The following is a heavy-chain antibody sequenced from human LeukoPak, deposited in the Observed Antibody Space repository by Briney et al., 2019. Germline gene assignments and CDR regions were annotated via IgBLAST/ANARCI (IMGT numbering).Heavy chain of an antibody. CDR3: ARDMDTAMAYFDY. Sequence: GGSLRLSCAASGFTFSSYWMSWVRQAPGKGLEWVANIKQDGSEKYYVDSVKGRFTISRDNAKNSLYLQMNSLRAEDTAVYYCARDMDTAMAYFDYWGQGTLVTVSS. CDR2: IKQDGSEK. J-gene: IGHJ4*02. CDR1: GFTFSSYW. D-gene: IGHD5-18*01. V-gene: IGHV3-7*01.